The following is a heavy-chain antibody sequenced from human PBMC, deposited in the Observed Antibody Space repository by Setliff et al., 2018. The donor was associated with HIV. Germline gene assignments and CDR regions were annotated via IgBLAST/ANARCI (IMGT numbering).Heavy chain of an antibody. CDR3: AREGSSGYTGWFDH. CDR2: IDSNGESI. CDR1: GFSFSTSD. V-gene: IGHV3-48*03. J-gene: IGHJ5*02. D-gene: IGHD3-22*01. Sequence: SLKISCVASGFSFSTSDMNWVRHTPGKGLEWVAHIDSNGESIYYADSVRGRFSISRDNGRNSLYLQMNSLTDEDTAVYYCAREGSSGYTGWFDHWGQGTLVTVSS.